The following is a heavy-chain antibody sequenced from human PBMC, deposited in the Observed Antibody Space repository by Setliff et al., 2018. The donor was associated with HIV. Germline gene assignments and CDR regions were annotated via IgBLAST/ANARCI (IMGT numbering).Heavy chain of an antibody. Sequence: PSETLSLTCTVSGGSISSGSYYWSWIRQPAGKGLEWIGHIHTSGSSSYNPSLKSRVIISLDTSKNQISLKLNSVTAADTAVYYCARDLLGSSSLIDYWGRGTLVTVSS. CDR2: IHTSGSS. V-gene: IGHV4-61*09. D-gene: IGHD6-6*01. CDR1: GGSISSGSYY. J-gene: IGHJ4*02. CDR3: ARDLLGSSSLIDY.